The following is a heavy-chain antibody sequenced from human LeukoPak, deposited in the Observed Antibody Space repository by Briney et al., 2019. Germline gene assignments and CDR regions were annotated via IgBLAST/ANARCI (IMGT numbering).Heavy chain of an antibody. CDR3: ARATGLWYGFAI. J-gene: IGHJ3*02. CDR2: IYSSGST. V-gene: IGHV4-4*07. Sequence: PSETLSLTCNVSGGSISSYYWNWIRQPAGKGLEWIGRIYSSGSTNYKPSLKSRVTMSVDTSKNQFSLKLTSVDAADTAVYYCARATGLWYGFAIWGQGTMVTVSS. D-gene: IGHD2-21*01. CDR1: GGSISSYY.